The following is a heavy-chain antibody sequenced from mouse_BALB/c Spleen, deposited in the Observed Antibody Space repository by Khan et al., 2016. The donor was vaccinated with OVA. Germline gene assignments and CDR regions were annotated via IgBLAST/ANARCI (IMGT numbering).Heavy chain of an antibody. Sequence: EVQGVESGGGLVQPGGSRKLSCAASGFTFSRFGMHWVRQAPEKGLEWVAYISSGSSTIYYVDTVKGRFTISRDNPKHTLFLQMTSLRSEDTAMYYCARDSNFDYWGQDTTLTVSS. J-gene: IGHJ2*01. V-gene: IGHV5-17*02. CDR2: ISSGSSTI. CDR3: ARDSNFDY. CDR1: GFTFSRFG.